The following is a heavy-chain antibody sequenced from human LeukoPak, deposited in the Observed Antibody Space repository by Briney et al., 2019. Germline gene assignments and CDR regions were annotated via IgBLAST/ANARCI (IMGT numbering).Heavy chain of an antibody. V-gene: IGHV4-39*01. J-gene: IGHJ4*02. CDR3: ARLGPYYDFWSGYLPIDY. CDR1: GGSISSSTYK. Sequence: SETLSLTCTVSGGSISSSTYKWGGIRQPPGKGLEYIGSIPYSGSTYYNPSLKSRVTISVDTSKNQLSLKLSSVTAADTAVYYCARLGPYYDFWSGYLPIDYWGQGTLVTVSS. CDR2: IPYSGST. D-gene: IGHD3-3*01.